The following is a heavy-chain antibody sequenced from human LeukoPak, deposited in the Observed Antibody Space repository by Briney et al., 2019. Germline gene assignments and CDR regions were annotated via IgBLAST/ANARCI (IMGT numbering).Heavy chain of an antibody. J-gene: IGHJ4*02. V-gene: IGHV1-8*01. CDR3: AMDLGDYADY. CDR2: TNPNSGNT. D-gene: IGHD4-17*01. Sequence: ASVKVSCKASGYTFTSYDINWVRQATGQGLEWMGWTNPNSGNTGYAQKFQGRVTITRDTSASTAYMELSSLRSEDTAVYYCAMDLGDYADYWGQGTLVTVSS. CDR1: GYTFTSYD.